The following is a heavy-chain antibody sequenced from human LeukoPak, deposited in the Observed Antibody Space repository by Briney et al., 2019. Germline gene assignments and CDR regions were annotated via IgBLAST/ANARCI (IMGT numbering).Heavy chain of an antibody. D-gene: IGHD6-19*01. CDR2: IKQDGSEK. CDR3: ARVDGIAVAPDDAFDV. CDR1: GFTFSSYD. V-gene: IGHV3-7*03. Sequence: PGGSLRLSCAASGFTFSSYDMHWVRQAPGKGLEWVASIKQDGSEKYYVDSVKGRFDISRDNAKNSLYLQMNSLGVEDTAVYYCARVDGIAVAPDDAFDVWGQGTMVTVSS. J-gene: IGHJ3*01.